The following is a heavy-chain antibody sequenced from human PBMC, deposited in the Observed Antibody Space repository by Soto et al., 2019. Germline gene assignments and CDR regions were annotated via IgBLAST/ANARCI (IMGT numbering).Heavy chain of an antibody. CDR2: IYYSGST. D-gene: IGHD3-16*02. Sequence: PSETLSLTCTVSGGSISSYYWSWIRQPPGKGLEWIGYIYYSGSTNYNPSLKSRVTISVDTSKNQFSLKLSSVTAADTAVYYCARSIPYDYVWGSYRYKFGAFDIWGQGTMVTVSS. V-gene: IGHV4-59*12. CDR1: GGSISSYY. CDR3: ARSIPYDYVWGSYRYKFGAFDI. J-gene: IGHJ3*02.